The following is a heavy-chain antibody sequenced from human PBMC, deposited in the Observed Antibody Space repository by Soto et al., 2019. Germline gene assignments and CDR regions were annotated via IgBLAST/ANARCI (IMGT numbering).Heavy chain of an antibody. Sequence: ASVKVSCKASGFTFTSSAVQWVRQARGQRLEWIGWIVVGSGNTNYAQKFQERVTITRDMSTSTAYMELSSLRSEETAVYYCAAAAPIAAAGPDSYYYYGMDVWGQGTTVTVSS. CDR1: GFTFTSSA. D-gene: IGHD6-13*01. CDR2: IVVGSGNT. CDR3: AAAAPIAAAGPDSYYYYGMDV. J-gene: IGHJ6*02. V-gene: IGHV1-58*01.